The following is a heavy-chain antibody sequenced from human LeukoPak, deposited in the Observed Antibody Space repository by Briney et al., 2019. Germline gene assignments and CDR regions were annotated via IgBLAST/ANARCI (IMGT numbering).Heavy chain of an antibody. D-gene: IGHD5-24*01. CDR1: GGTFSSYA. CDR2: IIPIFGTT. Sequence: SVKVSCKASGGTFSSYAISWVRQAPGQGLEWMGGIIPIFGTTIYAQKFQGRVTMTEDTSTETAYMEFNSLRSEDTAVYYCAAGEWEQLLDYWGQGTLVTVSS. J-gene: IGHJ4*02. CDR3: AAGEWEQLLDY. V-gene: IGHV1-69*06.